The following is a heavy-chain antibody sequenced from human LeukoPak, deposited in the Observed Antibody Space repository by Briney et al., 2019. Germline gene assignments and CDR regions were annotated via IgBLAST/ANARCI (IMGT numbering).Heavy chain of an antibody. CDR1: GFTFGSYS. CDR3: ARESITGHRDFDY. Sequence: GGSLRHSCAASGFTFGSYSMNWVRQAPGKGLEWISYISSGSRTIYYADSVEGRLTVSRDNAKNSLYLQMRSLRAEDTAVYYCARESITGHRDFDYWGQGTLVTVSS. J-gene: IGHJ4*02. D-gene: IGHD1-20*01. V-gene: IGHV3-48*01. CDR2: ISSGSRTI.